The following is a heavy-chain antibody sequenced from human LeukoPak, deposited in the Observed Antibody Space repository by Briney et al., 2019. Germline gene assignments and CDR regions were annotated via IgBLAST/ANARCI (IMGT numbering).Heavy chain of an antibody. V-gene: IGHV4-59*01. CDR1: GGSLISYY. D-gene: IGHD1-26*01. Sequence: SEALSLTCIVSGGSLISYYWSWIRQPPGKGLEGIGYIYYSGSTNYNPSLKSRVTISVDTSKNQFSLKLSSVTAADTAAYYCARAGWGYFDYWGQGTPVTVSS. J-gene: IGHJ4*02. CDR3: ARAGWGYFDY. CDR2: IYYSGST.